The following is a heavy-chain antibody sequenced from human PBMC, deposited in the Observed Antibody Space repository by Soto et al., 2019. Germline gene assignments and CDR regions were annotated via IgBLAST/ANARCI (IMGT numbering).Heavy chain of an antibody. CDR2: IYHSGNT. CDR3: ARVERRGWTPNFFES. CDR1: GYSINSGYY. Sequence: NPSETLSLTCAVSGYSINSGYYWGWIRQPPGEGLEWIGTIYHSGNTFYNPSLKSRVTISVDTSKNQFSQKLKSVTAADTALYYCARVERRGWTPNFFESWGRGTRVTGSS. J-gene: IGHJ4*02. D-gene: IGHD6-19*01. V-gene: IGHV4-38-2*01.